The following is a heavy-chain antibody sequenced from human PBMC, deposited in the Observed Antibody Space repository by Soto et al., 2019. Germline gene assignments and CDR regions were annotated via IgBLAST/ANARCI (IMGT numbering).Heavy chain of an antibody. J-gene: IGHJ5*02. CDR2: INSDGSST. CDR3: VRYPAPGNWFDA. Sequence: GGSLRLSCAASGFTFSIYWMHWVRRAPGKGLMWVSRINSDGSSTLYADSVKGRFTISRDDAKNTLYLQMNSLRAEDTAVYHCVRYPAPGNWFDAWGQGTLVTVSS. CDR1: GFTFSIYW. V-gene: IGHV3-74*01.